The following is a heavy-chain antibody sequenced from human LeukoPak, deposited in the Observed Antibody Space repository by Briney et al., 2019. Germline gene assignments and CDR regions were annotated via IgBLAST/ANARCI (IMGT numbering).Heavy chain of an antibody. CDR2: IKQDGSEK. Sequence: GGSLRLSCAASGFTFSSHWMSWVRQAPGKGLEWVANIKQDGSEKYYVDSVKGRFTISRDNAKNSLYLQMNSLRAEDTAVYYCARDRGYCSGGSCYSNFDYWGQGTLVTVSS. V-gene: IGHV3-7*01. CDR1: GFTFSSHW. D-gene: IGHD2-15*01. CDR3: ARDRGYCSGGSCYSNFDY. J-gene: IGHJ4*02.